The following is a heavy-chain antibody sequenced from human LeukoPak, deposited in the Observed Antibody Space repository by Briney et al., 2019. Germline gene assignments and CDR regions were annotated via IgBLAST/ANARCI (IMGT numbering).Heavy chain of an antibody. CDR1: GGSITGSSYY. V-gene: IGHV4-39*02. J-gene: IGHJ4*02. CDR3: TRGSYDVLTGRSTLGEY. D-gene: IGHD3-9*01. Sequence: SQTLSLTYTISGGSITGSSYYWGWIRQSPGKGLEWIGNIYYSGSTYYNSSLKSRVTFSIDTSKNHFSLRLTSVTASDTAVYFCTRGSYDVLTGRSTLGEYWGQGTLVAVSS. CDR2: IYYSGST.